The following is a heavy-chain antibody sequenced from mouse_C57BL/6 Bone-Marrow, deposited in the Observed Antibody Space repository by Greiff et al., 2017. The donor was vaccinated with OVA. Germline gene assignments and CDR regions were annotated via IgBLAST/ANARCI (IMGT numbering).Heavy chain of an antibody. CDR1: GYTFTDYY. Sequence: EVQLQQSGPELVKPGASVKISCKASGYTFTDYYMNWVKQSHGKSLEWIGDINPNNGGTSYNQKFKGKATLTVDKSSSTAYMELRSLTSEDSAVYYCALYYGNYEAMDYWGQGTSVTVSS. V-gene: IGHV1-26*01. CDR2: INPNNGGT. J-gene: IGHJ4*01. CDR3: ALYYGNYEAMDY. D-gene: IGHD2-1*01.